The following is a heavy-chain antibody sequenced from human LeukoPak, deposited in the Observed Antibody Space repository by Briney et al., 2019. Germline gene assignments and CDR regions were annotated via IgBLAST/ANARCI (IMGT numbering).Heavy chain of an antibody. CDR1: GFTFSSYG. V-gene: IGHV3-30*02. D-gene: IGHD6-19*01. J-gene: IGHJ5*02. CDR3: ARGPSVGSGWSPDL. Sequence: PGGSLRLSCAASGFTFSSYGMHWVRQAPGKGLEWVAIIRYDGSNKYYTDSVKGRFTISRDNAKNSLYLQMNSLRAEDTALYYCARGPSVGSGWSPDLWGQGTLATVSS. CDR2: IRYDGSNK.